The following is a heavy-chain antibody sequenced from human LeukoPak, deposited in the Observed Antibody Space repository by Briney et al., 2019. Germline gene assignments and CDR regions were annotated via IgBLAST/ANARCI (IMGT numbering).Heavy chain of an antibody. D-gene: IGHD1-1*01. CDR1: DDSITMYY. V-gene: IGHV4-59*01. CDR2: VDHTGST. J-gene: IGHJ6*03. Sequence: TSETLSLTCSVSDDSITMYYWTWIRQPPGKGLEWIGYVDHTGSTNFNPSLNGRVSISRDTTKNLFSLRLRSVTAADTAVYFCARGRVSSGTWYSTYYYYFYMDVWGKGTTVTVSS. CDR3: ARGRVSSGTWYSTYYYYFYMDV.